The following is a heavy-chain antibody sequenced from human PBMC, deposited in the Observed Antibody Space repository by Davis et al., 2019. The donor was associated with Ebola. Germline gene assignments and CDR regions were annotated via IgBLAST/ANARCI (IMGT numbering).Heavy chain of an antibody. CDR2: INPNSGGT. V-gene: IGHV1-2*06. D-gene: IGHD2-15*01. Sequence: AASVKVSCKASGYTFTGYYMHWVRQAPGQGLEWMGRINPNSGGTNYAQKFQGRVTMTRDTSISTVYMELSSLRSEDTAVYYCARDQIVVVVAATASGNYYYYGMDVWGQGTTVTVSS. CDR1: GYTFTGYY. CDR3: ARDQIVVVVAATASGNYYYYGMDV. J-gene: IGHJ6*02.